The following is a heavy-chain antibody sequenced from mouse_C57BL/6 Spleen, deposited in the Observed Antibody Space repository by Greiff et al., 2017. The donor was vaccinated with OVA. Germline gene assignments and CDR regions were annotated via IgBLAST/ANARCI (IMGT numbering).Heavy chain of an antibody. Sequence: VQLVESGPGLVQPSQSLSITCTVSGFSLTSYGVHWVRQSPGKGLEWLGVIWRGGSTDYNAAFMSRLSITKDNSKSQVFFKMNSLQADDTAIYYCAKNDGYQGGIDYWGQGTSVTVSS. CDR1: GFSLTSYG. J-gene: IGHJ4*01. CDR3: AKNDGYQGGIDY. D-gene: IGHD2-3*01. V-gene: IGHV2-5*01. CDR2: IWRGGST.